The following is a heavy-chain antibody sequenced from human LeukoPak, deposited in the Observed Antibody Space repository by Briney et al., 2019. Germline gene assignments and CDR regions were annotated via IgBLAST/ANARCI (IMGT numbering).Heavy chain of an antibody. V-gene: IGHV3-23*01. CDR1: GFTFSNYA. D-gene: IGHD4-17*01. J-gene: IGHJ4*02. CDR3: ANGNNGDYVRLDY. Sequence: GGSLRLSCAASGFTFSNYAMTWVRQAPGKGLEWVSVISGSGGNTYYADSVKGRFTISRDNSKNTLYLQMNSLRAEDAAVYYCANGNNGDYVRLDYWGQGTLVTVSS. CDR2: ISGSGGNT.